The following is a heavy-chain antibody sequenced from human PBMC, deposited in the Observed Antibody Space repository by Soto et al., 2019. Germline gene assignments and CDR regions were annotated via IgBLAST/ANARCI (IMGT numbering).Heavy chain of an antibody. CDR1: GGTFSSYA. Sequence: QVQLVQSGAEVKKPGSSVKVSCKASGGTFSSYAISWVRQAPGQGLEWMGGIIPIFGTANYAQKFQGRVTITADEATSTAYMELSSLRSEDTAVYYCARATSRYSYGYGSALDYWGQGTLVTVSS. CDR3: ARATSRYSYGYGSALDY. J-gene: IGHJ4*02. CDR2: IIPIFGTA. D-gene: IGHD5-18*01. V-gene: IGHV1-69*01.